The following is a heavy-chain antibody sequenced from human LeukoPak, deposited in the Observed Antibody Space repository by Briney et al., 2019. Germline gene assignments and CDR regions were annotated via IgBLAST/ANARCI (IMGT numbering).Heavy chain of an antibody. V-gene: IGHV1-2*02. D-gene: IGHD1-26*01. CDR1: GYTFTAYY. Sequence: ASVKVSCKASGYTFTAYYIHWIRQAPGQGLEWMGWVNPNTGGTYYAQKFQDRVTMTRDASITTAYMELSGLTSDDTAVYYCGRDLVSRQEVGQPWGQGTLVTVSS. CDR2: VNPNTGGT. J-gene: IGHJ5*02. CDR3: GRDLVSRQEVGQP.